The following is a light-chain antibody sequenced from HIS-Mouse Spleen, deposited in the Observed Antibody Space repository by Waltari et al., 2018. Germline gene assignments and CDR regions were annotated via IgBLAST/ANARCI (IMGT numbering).Light chain of an antibody. CDR1: SPHPGLNT. CDR3: AAWDDSLNGNYV. Sequence: QAVLTQPPSASATPGQRVTIACSGRSPHPGLNTVHLYQRLPGTAPKLLIYSNNQRPSGVPDRFSGSKSGTSASLAISGLQSEDEADYYCAAWDDSLNGNYVFGTGTKVTVL. CDR2: SNN. J-gene: IGLJ1*01. V-gene: IGLV1-44*01.